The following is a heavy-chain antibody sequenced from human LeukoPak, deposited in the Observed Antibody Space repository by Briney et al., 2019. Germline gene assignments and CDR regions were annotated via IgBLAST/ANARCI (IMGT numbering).Heavy chain of an antibody. CDR3: AKSFLYDSSGYFYY. Sequence: PGGSLRLSCAASGFPFRIYAMSWVPQAPGKGLEWVSGICGSGGGTYHAASVKGRFPISSDNSKNTLYLQMNSLRAEDTAVYYYAKSFLYDSSGYFYYWGQGTLVTVSS. CDR1: GFPFRIYA. D-gene: IGHD3-22*01. J-gene: IGHJ4*02. CDR2: ICGSGGGT. V-gene: IGHV3-23*01.